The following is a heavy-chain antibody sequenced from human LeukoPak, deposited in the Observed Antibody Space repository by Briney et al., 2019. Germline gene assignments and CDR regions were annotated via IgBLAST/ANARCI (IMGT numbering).Heavy chain of an antibody. CDR2: MNGDGSTI. V-gene: IGHV3-74*01. J-gene: IGHJ4*02. CDR1: GFTFSSSW. Sequence: GGSLRLSCAGSGFTFSSSWIHWVRQAPGKGLVWVSRMNGDGSTIDYAASVKGRFTISGDNAKNTLYLQMNSLSAEDTAVYYCARAGNYYFEYWGQGTLVTVSS. D-gene: IGHD1-1*01. CDR3: ARAGNYYFEY.